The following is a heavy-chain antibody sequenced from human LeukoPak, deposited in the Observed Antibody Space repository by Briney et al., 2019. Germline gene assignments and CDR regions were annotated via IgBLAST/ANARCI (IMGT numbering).Heavy chain of an antibody. CDR1: GFTFNTYW. Sequence: GGSLRLSCEASGFTFNTYWMQWVRQAPGKGLVWVSRINSDGSSTVYPDSVKGRFTISRDNAKNTLYLQMSSLRAEDAAVYYCARGLYASGNYGIAYWGQGILVTVSS. D-gene: IGHD3-10*01. CDR3: ARGLYASGNYGIAY. J-gene: IGHJ4*02. CDR2: INSDGSST. V-gene: IGHV3-74*01.